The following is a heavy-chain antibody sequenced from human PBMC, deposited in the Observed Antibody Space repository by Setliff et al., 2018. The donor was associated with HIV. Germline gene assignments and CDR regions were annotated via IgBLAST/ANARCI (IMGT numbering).Heavy chain of an antibody. CDR2: VSTRGDYT. J-gene: IGHJ6*02. D-gene: IGHD6-19*01. V-gene: IGHV3-23*01. CDR1: GFTFSSYA. CDR3: ARSEGIAVAHDPKNYYYYGLDV. Sequence: LRLSCAASGFTFSSYAMGWVRQAPGKGLEWVSVVSTRGDYTYFADSVKGRFTISRDNSKNTVFLQIKSPRAEDTALYYCARSEGIAVAHDPKNYYYYGLDVWGQGTTVTVSS.